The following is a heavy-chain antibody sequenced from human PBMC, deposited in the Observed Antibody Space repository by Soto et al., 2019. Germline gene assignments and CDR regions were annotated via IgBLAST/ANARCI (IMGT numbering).Heavy chain of an antibody. CDR2: IKSKTDGGTT. CDR3: TTGRFLEWLWKANYFDY. V-gene: IGHV3-15*01. Sequence: GGSLRLSCAASGFTFSNAWMSWVRQAPGKGLEWVGRIKSKTDGGTTDYAAPVKGRFTISRDDSKNTLYLQMNSLKTEDTAVYYCTTGRFLEWLWKANYFDYWSQGTLVTVSS. J-gene: IGHJ4*02. D-gene: IGHD3-3*01. CDR1: GFTFSNAW.